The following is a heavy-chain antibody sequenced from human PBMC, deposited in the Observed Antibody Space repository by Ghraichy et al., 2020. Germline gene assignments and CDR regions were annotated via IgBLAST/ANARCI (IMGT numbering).Heavy chain of an antibody. CDR3: ARGYSSSWYHNYYYYYGMDV. Sequence: SETLSLTCTVSGGSISSYYWSWIRQPPGKGLEWIGYIYYSGSTNYNPSLKSRVTISVDTPKNQFSLKLSSVTAADTAVYYCARGYSSSWYHNYYYYYGMDVWGQGTTVTVSS. D-gene: IGHD6-13*01. J-gene: IGHJ6*02. V-gene: IGHV4-59*08. CDR1: GGSISSYY. CDR2: IYYSGST.